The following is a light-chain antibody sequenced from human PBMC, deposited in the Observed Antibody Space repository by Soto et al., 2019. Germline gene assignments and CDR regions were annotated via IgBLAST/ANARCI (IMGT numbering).Light chain of an antibody. CDR3: QQSGTSPPVA. J-gene: IGKJ4*01. V-gene: IGKV3-20*01. CDR1: QSVGSSY. CDR2: GAS. Sequence: EIVLTQSPGTLSLSPGERATLSCRASQSVGSSYLSWDQQKPGRAPRLLIYGASTRATGIPDRFSGSGSGTDFTLTISRLEPEDFAVYYCQQSGTSPPVAFGGGTKVDIK.